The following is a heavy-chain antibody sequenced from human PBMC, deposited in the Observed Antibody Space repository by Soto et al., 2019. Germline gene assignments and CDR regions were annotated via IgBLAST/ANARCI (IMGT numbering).Heavy chain of an antibody. CDR2: IYYSGST. CDR3: ARVRSPPMVVP. J-gene: IGHJ4*02. CDR1: DVSISSVVYY. D-gene: IGHD2-15*01. V-gene: IGHV4-31*03. Sequence: SETPSVTSSVSDVSISSVVYYLRWIRPHPGKGLEWIGYIYYSGSTYYNPSLKSRVTISVDTSKNQFSLKLSSVTAADTAVYYCARVRSPPMVVPWVQGTLVTVSS.